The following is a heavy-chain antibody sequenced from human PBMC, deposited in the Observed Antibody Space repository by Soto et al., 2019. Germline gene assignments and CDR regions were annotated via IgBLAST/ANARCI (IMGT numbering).Heavy chain of an antibody. J-gene: IGHJ4*02. Sequence: QVQLVQSGAEVKKPGASVKVSCKASGYTFTSYAMHWVRQAPGQRLEWMGWINAGNGNTKYSQKFQGRVTITRDTAGSTAYMELSSLRSEDTAVYYCARILVLAAGTPMFDYWGQGTLVTVSS. V-gene: IGHV1-3*01. CDR3: ARILVLAAGTPMFDY. CDR1: GYTFTSYA. CDR2: INAGNGNT. D-gene: IGHD2-15*01.